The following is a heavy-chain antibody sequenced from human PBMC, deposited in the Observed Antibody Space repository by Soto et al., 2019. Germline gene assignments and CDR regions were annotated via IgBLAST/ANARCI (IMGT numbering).Heavy chain of an antibody. Sequence: GGSLRLSCAASGFTFSSYAMSWVRQAPGKGLEWVSAISGSGGSTYYADSVKGRFTISRDNSKNTLYLQMNSLRAEDTAVYYCSVPANYGDYLRPLSYYYYYMDVWGKGTTVTVSS. J-gene: IGHJ6*03. CDR2: ISGSGGST. CDR3: SVPANYGDYLRPLSYYYYYMDV. CDR1: GFTFSSYA. D-gene: IGHD4-17*01. V-gene: IGHV3-23*01.